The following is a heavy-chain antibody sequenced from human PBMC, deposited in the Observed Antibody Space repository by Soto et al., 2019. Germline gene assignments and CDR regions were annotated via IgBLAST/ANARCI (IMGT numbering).Heavy chain of an antibody. V-gene: IGHV2-5*01. Sequence: QITLKESGPTLVKPTQTLTLTCTFSGFSLNTSGVGVGWVRQPPGRALEWLAVIYWTDDKRYSPSLKSRLSITKDTSKTQVALTMTSMDPMDTAIFFCAHKLPVTTSAFDIWGQGTMVTVSS. D-gene: IGHD4-17*01. J-gene: IGHJ3*02. CDR2: IYWTDDK. CDR1: GFSLNTSGVG. CDR3: AHKLPVTTSAFDI.